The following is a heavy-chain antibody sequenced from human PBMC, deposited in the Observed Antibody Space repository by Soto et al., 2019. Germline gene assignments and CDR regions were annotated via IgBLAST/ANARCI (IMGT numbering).Heavy chain of an antibody. CDR1: GGTFSSYA. J-gene: IGHJ3*02. V-gene: IGHV1-69*13. CDR3: ARSKSQDYDFWSGYFAFDI. Sequence: SVKVSCKASGGTFSSYAISWVRQAPGQGLGWMGGIIPIFGTANYAQKFQGRVTITADESTSTAYMELSSLRSEDTAVYYCARSKSQDYDFWSGYFAFDIWGQGTMVTVSS. CDR2: IIPIFGTA. D-gene: IGHD3-3*01.